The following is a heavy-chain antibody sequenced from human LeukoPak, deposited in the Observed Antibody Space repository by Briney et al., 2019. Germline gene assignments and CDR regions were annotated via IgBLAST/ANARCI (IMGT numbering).Heavy chain of an antibody. CDR2: ISSSSDTI. D-gene: IGHD6-19*01. CDR3: ASDLRSGWYYFDF. CDR1: GFTFSTYS. Sequence: PGGSLRLSCAASGFTFSTYSMNWLRQAPGKGLEWVSYISSSSDTIYYADSVKGRFTISRDNAKNSLYLQMNSLRDQDTAVYYCASDLRSGWYYFDFWGQGTLVTVSS. J-gene: IGHJ4*02. V-gene: IGHV3-48*02.